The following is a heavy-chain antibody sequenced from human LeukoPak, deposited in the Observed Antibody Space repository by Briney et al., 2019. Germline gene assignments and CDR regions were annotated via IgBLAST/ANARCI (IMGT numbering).Heavy chain of an antibody. Sequence: ASVKVSCKASGYTFTSYYMHWVRQAPGQGLEWMGIINPSDGSTLYAQKFQGRVIMTRDLSTSTVYMELSSLRSEDTAVYYCARDTRYCSSSIRYSNNWFDPWGQGTLVTVSS. J-gene: IGHJ5*02. CDR3: ARDTRYCSSSIRYSNNWFDP. D-gene: IGHD2-2*01. CDR1: GYTFTSYY. CDR2: INPSDGST. V-gene: IGHV1-46*01.